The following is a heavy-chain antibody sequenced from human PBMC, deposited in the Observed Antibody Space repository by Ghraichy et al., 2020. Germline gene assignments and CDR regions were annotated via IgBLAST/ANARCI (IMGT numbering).Heavy chain of an antibody. Sequence: GGSLRLSCAASGFTFSSYAMSWVRQAPGKGLEWVSAISGSGGSTYYADSVKGRFTISRDNSKNTLYLQMNSLRAEDTAVYYCAKDGGRGYDSSGYYYLPIDYWGQGTLVTVSS. CDR2: ISGSGGST. V-gene: IGHV3-23*01. CDR3: AKDGGRGYDSSGYYYLPIDY. D-gene: IGHD3-22*01. CDR1: GFTFSSYA. J-gene: IGHJ4*02.